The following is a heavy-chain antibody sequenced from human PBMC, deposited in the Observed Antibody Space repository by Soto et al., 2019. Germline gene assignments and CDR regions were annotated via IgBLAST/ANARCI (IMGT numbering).Heavy chain of an antibody. CDR2: IYHSGST. J-gene: IGHJ4*02. V-gene: IGHV4-30-2*01. CDR3: ARGVEGELDY. CDR1: GGSISSGGYS. Sequence: SVTLSLTCAVSGGSISSGGYSWSWIRQPPGKGLEWIGYIYHSGSTYYNPSLKSRVTISVDRSKNQFSLKLSSVTAADTAVYYCARGVEGELDYWGQGTLVTVSS. D-gene: IGHD2-15*01.